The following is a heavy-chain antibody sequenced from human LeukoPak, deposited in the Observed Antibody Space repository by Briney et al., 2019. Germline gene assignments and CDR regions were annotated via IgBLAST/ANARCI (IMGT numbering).Heavy chain of an antibody. J-gene: IGHJ3*02. CDR3: ARGRFLDAFDI. CDR1: GGSISSYY. CDR2: IYYSGST. Sequence: AETLSLTCTVSGGSISSYYWSWIRQPPGKGLEWIGYIYYSGSTKYKPSLKSRVTISVDTSKNQFSLKLSSVTAADTAVYYCARGRFLDAFDIWGQGTMVTVSS. D-gene: IGHD3-3*01. V-gene: IGHV4-59*01.